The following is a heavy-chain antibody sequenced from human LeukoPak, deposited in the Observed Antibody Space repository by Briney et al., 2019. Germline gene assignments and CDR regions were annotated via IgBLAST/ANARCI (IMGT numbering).Heavy chain of an antibody. J-gene: IGHJ4*02. V-gene: IGHV5-51*01. CDR2: IYPGDSDT. Sequence: GESLKISCKGSGYSFTSYWIGWVRQMPGKGLEWMGIIYPGDSDTRYSPSFQGQVTISADKSISTAYLQWSSLKASDTAMYYCARDVGFARYGDAPLDYWGQGTLVTVSS. CDR1: GYSFTSYW. D-gene: IGHD4-17*01. CDR3: ARDVGFARYGDAPLDY.